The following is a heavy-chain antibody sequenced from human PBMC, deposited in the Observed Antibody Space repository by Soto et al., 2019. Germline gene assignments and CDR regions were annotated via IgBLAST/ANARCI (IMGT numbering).Heavy chain of an antibody. CDR2: ISGSGGST. J-gene: IGHJ6*02. CDR3: AKATVIVVVPDYGMDV. Sequence: GSLRLSCAASGFTFSSYAMSWVRQAPGKGLEWVSAISGSGGSTYYADSVKGRFTISRDNSKNTLYLQMNSLRAEDTAVYYCAKATVIVVVPDYGMDVWGQGTTVTVSS. D-gene: IGHD2-2*01. CDR1: GFTFSSYA. V-gene: IGHV3-23*01.